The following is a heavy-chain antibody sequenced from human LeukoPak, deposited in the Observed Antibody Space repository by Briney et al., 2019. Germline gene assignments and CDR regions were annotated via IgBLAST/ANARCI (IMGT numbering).Heavy chain of an antibody. V-gene: IGHV3-23*01. CDR3: AKAMYRSGWDHFDY. CDR2: FSGSGGST. CDR1: GFTVSSDA. D-gene: IGHD6-19*01. J-gene: IGHJ4*02. Sequence: GGSLRLSCAVSGFTVSSDAMSWVRQAPGKGLEWVSTFSGSGGSTFYANSVKGRFTISRDISKNTLYLQMISLRTEDPAVYYCAKAMYRSGWDHFDYWGQGTLVTVSS.